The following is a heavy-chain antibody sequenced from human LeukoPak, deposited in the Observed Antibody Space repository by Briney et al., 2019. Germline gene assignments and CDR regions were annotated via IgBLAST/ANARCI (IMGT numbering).Heavy chain of an antibody. V-gene: IGHV3-7*01. J-gene: IGHJ4*02. CDR2: IKQDGSEK. D-gene: IGHD2-2*01. CDR3: ARLKLLWSNYFDY. Sequence: GGSLTLSCAASGFTFSSYWMSWVRQAPGKGLEWVANIKQDGSEKYYVDSVRGRFTISRHNAKNSLYLQMNSLRAEDTAVYYCARLKLLWSNYFDYWGQGTLVTVSS. CDR1: GFTFSSYW.